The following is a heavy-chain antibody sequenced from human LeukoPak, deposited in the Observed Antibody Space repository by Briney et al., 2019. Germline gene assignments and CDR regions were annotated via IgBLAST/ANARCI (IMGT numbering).Heavy chain of an antibody. CDR1: GFSFTNAW. Sequence: KPGGSLRLSCAASGFSFTNAWMTWVRQAPGKGLEWVGRIKSKADGETTDYAAPVKGRCTMSRDDSKATLYLQMNYVNTEDTAVYYCTTDLAITMIRGVIVYRGQGTLVTVSS. CDR2: IKSKADGETT. J-gene: IGHJ4*02. V-gene: IGHV3-15*05. D-gene: IGHD3-10*01. CDR3: TTDLAITMIRGVIVY.